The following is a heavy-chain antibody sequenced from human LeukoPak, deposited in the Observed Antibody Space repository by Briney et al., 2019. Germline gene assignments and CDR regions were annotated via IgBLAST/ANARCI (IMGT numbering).Heavy chain of an antibody. CDR1: GFTFSDHY. D-gene: IGHD1-1*01. CDR3: ARFTPAETIP. V-gene: IGHV3-72*01. Sequence: GGSLRLSCAASGFTFSDHYMDWVRQAPGKGLEWVGRTRNKANSYTTEYAASVKGRFTISRDDSKNSLYLQMNSLKTEDTAVYYCARFTPAETIPWGQGTLVTVSS. J-gene: IGHJ5*02. CDR2: TRNKANSYTT.